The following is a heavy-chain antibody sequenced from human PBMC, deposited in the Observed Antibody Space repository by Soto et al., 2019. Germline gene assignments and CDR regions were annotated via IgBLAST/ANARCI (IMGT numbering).Heavy chain of an antibody. CDR3: ARDSGTRRYCSGGSCPHNWFDP. CDR2: ISAYNGNT. CDR1: GYTFTSYG. J-gene: IGHJ5*02. Sequence: ASVKVSCTASGYTFTSYGISWVRQAPGQGLEWMGWISAYNGNTNYAQKLQGRVTMTTDTSTSTAYMELRSLRSDDTAVYYCARDSGTRRYCSGGSCPHNWFDPWGQGTLVTVSS. D-gene: IGHD2-15*01. V-gene: IGHV1-18*01.